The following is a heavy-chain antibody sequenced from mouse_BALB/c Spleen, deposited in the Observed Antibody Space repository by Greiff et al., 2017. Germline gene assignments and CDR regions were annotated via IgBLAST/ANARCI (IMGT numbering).Heavy chain of an antibody. CDR3: ATKEYGNYAMDY. J-gene: IGHJ4*01. CDR1: GFSLTSYG. V-gene: IGHV2-2*02. CDR2: IWSGGST. Sequence: VQLQQSGPGLVQPSQSLSITCTVSGFSLTSYGVHWVRQSPGKGLEWLGVIWSGGSTDYNAAFISRLSISKDNSKSQVFFKMNSLQANDTAIYYCATKEYGNYAMDYWGQGTSVTVSS. D-gene: IGHD2-10*02.